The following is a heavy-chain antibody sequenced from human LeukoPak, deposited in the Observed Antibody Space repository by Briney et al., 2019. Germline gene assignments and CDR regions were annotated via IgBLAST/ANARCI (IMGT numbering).Heavy chain of an antibody. CDR3: ARDGYYYDSSGYPAVDP. D-gene: IGHD3-22*01. CDR1: GGSISSGDYY. Sequence: SGTLSLTCTVSGGSISSGDYYWSWIRQPPGKGLEWIGYIYYSGSTYYNPSLKSRVTISVDTSKNQFSLKLSSVTAADTAVYYCARDGYYYDSSGYPAVDPWGQGTLVTVSS. CDR2: IYYSGST. V-gene: IGHV4-30-4*01. J-gene: IGHJ5*02.